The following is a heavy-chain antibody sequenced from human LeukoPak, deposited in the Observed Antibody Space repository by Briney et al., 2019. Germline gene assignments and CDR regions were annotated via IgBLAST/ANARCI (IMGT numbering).Heavy chain of an antibody. V-gene: IGHV1-46*01. CDR2: INPSGGGT. CDR1: GYTFTTYY. J-gene: IGHJ4*02. Sequence: GASVKVSFKASGYTFTTYYMHWVRQAPGQGLEWMGLINPSGGGTNYAQEFQGRVTMTRDTSTSTVYMDLNNLRSDDTAVYYCARGNPTNYGAFLYYFDYWGQGTLVTVSS. D-gene: IGHD4-17*01. CDR3: ARGNPTNYGAFLYYFDY.